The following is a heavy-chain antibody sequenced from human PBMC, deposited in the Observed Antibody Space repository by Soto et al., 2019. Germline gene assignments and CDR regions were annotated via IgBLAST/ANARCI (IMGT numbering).Heavy chain of an antibody. V-gene: IGHV4-31*03. D-gene: IGHD6-13*01. J-gene: IGHJ5*02. Sequence: QVQLQESGPGLVKPSQTLSLTCTVSGGSISSGGYYWSWIRQHPGKGLEWIGYIYYSGSTYYNPSLKSRVTISVDPSKNQFSLKLSSVTAADTAVYYCARDQEAGYSRTWFDPWGQGTLVTVSS. CDR2: IYYSGST. CDR1: GGSISSGGYY. CDR3: ARDQEAGYSRTWFDP.